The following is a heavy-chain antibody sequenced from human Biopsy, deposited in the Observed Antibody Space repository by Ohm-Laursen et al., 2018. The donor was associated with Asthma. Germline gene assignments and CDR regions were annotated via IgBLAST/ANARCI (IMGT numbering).Heavy chain of an antibody. D-gene: IGHD3-10*01. V-gene: IGHV1-18*01. J-gene: IGHJ6*02. CDR3: ARAVDYSHYYGIDV. Sequence: EASVKVSCTTSGYTFNSAGITWVRQAPGQGLEWMGWISVYNGNTKVAQKLQDRVTMITDTSTSTAYMELRSLRSDDTAVYFCARAVDYSHYYGIDVWGQGTTVTVS. CDR2: ISVYNGNT. CDR1: GYTFNSAG.